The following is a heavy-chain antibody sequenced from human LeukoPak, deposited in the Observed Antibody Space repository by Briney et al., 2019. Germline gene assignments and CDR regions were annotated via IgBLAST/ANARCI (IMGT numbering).Heavy chain of an antibody. D-gene: IGHD6-13*01. V-gene: IGHV4-39*01. CDR2: IYHSGTT. J-gene: IGHJ4*02. CDR3: ARAPIAAAGIFDY. Sequence: KASETLSLTCAVSGGSIISSSYNWGWIRQPPGKGLEWIGTIYHSGTTYYNPSLKSRVTISVDTSKNQFSLKLSSVTAADTAVYYCARAPIAAAGIFDYWGQGTLVTVSS. CDR1: GGSIISSSYN.